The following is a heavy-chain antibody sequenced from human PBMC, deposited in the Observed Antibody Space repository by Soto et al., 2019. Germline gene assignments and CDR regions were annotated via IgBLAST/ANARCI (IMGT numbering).Heavy chain of an antibody. Sequence: PSETLSLTCTVSGGSISGYYWTWIRQPAGKGLEWIGYIYYSGSTKYNPSLKSRVTISVDTSKNQFSLKLSSVTAADTAVYYCARASSNIGRGDDAFDIWGQGTMVTVSS. CDR3: ARASSNIGRGDDAFDI. CDR1: GGSISGYY. J-gene: IGHJ3*02. D-gene: IGHD5-12*01. CDR2: IYYSGST. V-gene: IGHV4-59*01.